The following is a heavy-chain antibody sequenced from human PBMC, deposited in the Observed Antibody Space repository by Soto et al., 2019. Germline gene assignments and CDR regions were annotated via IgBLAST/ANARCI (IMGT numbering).Heavy chain of an antibody. CDR1: GGTLSGYY. CDR3: ARGQRFSDWFDP. D-gene: IGHD3-3*01. V-gene: IGHV4-4*07. Sequence: PSETLSLTCIVTGGTLSGYYWTWIRQSAGGGLEWIGRIYSSGSTNYNPSLKSRVTISLDTSMSHFSLRLRSVSAADTAVYYCARGQRFSDWFDPWGKGTLVTVSS. CDR2: IYSSGST. J-gene: IGHJ5*02.